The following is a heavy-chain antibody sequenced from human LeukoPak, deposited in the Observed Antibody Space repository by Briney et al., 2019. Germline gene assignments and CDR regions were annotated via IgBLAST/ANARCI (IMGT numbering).Heavy chain of an antibody. D-gene: IGHD3-22*01. CDR1: GFIFNNYG. Sequence: HPGGSLRLSCAASGFIFNNYGLIWVRQAPGKGLEWVSSISNDGGGPQYADFVEGRFTISRDNSKNTLFLQMSSLRAEDTALYYCAKGSSGYFADLWGQGTLVTVSS. V-gene: IGHV3-23*01. CDR3: AKGSSGYFADL. J-gene: IGHJ5*02. CDR2: ISNDGGGP.